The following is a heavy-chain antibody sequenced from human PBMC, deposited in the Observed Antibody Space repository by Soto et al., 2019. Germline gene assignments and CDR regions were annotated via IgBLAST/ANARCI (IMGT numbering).Heavy chain of an antibody. CDR2: ISSSSSYI. Sequence: PGGSLRLSCAASGFTFSSYSMNWVRQAPGKGLEWVSSISSSSSYIYYADSVKGRFTISRDNAKNSLYLQMNSLRAEDTAVYYCARGQYYDFWSGYHLGSSYYYYYGMDVWGQGTTVTVSS. J-gene: IGHJ6*02. D-gene: IGHD3-3*01. CDR3: ARGQYYDFWSGYHLGSSYYYYYGMDV. V-gene: IGHV3-21*01. CDR1: GFTFSSYS.